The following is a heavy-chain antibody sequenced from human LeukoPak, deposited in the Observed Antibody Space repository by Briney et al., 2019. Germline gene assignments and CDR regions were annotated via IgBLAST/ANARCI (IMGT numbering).Heavy chain of an antibody. CDR1: GYTFTGYY. CDR2: INPNSGGT. D-gene: IGHD3-22*01. Sequence: ASVKVSCKASGYTFTGYYMHWVRQAPGQGLEWMGRINPNSGGTNYAQKFQGRVTMTRDTSISTAYIELSRLRSDDTAVYYCARMRGGDPQYYYDSSGYGPWGQGTLVTVSS. V-gene: IGHV1-2*06. J-gene: IGHJ5*02. CDR3: ARMRGGDPQYYYDSSGYGP.